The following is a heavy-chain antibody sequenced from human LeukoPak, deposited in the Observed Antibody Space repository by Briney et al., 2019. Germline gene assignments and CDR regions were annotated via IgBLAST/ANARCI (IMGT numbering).Heavy chain of an antibody. CDR1: GFTFGSYW. Sequence: GGSLRLSCAASGFTFGSYWMHWVRQVPGKGLVWVARINTDGRSTSYGESVKGRFTVSRDNAKNTLYVQMNSLRDEDTADYYCVRDVWGDRDGFFAYWGQGTLVTVSS. D-gene: IGHD5-24*01. J-gene: IGHJ4*02. V-gene: IGHV3-74*01. CDR3: VRDVWGDRDGFFAY. CDR2: INTDGRST.